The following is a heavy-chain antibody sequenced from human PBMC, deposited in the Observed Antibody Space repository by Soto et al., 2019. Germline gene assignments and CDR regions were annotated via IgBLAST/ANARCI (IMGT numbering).Heavy chain of an antibody. D-gene: IGHD2-15*01. J-gene: IGHJ4*02. CDR1: GGTFSSYT. CDR3: ARDNPNYCSGGSCYLDY. Sequence: QVQLVQSGAEVKKPGSSVKVPCKASGGTFSSYTISWVRQAPGQGLEWMGRIIPILGIANYAQKFQGRVTITADKSTSTAYMELSSLRSEDTAVYYCARDNPNYCSGGSCYLDYWGQGTLVTVSS. V-gene: IGHV1-69*08. CDR2: IIPILGIA.